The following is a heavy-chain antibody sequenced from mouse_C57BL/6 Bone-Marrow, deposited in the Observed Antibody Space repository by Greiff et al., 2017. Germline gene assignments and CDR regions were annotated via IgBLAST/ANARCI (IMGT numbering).Heavy chain of an antibody. CDR3: TPLITTVVDTFGC. Sequence: VQLQQSGAELVRPGASVKLSCTASGFNIKDDYMHWVKQRPEQGLEWIGWIDPENGDTEYASKFQGKATITADTSSNTAYLHLSSLTSEDTAVYCCTPLITTVVDTFGCWGRGTALPVSS. CDR1: GFNIKDDY. V-gene: IGHV14-4*01. J-gene: IGHJ2*01. D-gene: IGHD1-1*01. CDR2: IDPENGDT.